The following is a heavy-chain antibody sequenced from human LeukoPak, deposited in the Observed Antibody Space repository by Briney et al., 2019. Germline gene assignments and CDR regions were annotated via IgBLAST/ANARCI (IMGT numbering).Heavy chain of an antibody. V-gene: IGHV4-59*12. Sequence: SETLSLTCTVSGGSISSYYWSWIRQPPGKGLEWIGYIYYSGSTNYNPSLKRRVTISVDTSKNQFSLKLSSVTAADTAVYYCARSSSYCSSTSCYANWFDPWGQGTLVTVSS. CDR3: ARSSSYCSSTSCYANWFDP. D-gene: IGHD2-2*01. CDR1: GGSISSYY. CDR2: IYYSGST. J-gene: IGHJ5*02.